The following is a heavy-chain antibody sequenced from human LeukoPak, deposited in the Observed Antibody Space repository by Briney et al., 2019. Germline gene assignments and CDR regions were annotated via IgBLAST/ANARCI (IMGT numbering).Heavy chain of an antibody. V-gene: IGHV1-2*06. D-gene: IGHD3-16*01. J-gene: IGHJ5*02. CDR2: INPDNGGT. CDR1: GYTFTGYY. Sequence: ASVKVSCKASGYTFTGYYMHWVRQAPGQGLEWMGRINPDNGGTNFAQKFQGRVTMTRDTSITTAYMELGGLRSDDTAVYYCASDLMPGGNWFDPWGQGTLITVSS. CDR3: ASDLMPGGNWFDP.